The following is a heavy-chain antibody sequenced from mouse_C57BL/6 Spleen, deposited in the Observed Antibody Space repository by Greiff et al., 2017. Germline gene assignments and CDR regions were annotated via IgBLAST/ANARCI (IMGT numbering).Heavy chain of an antibody. V-gene: IGHV5-4*01. D-gene: IGHD3-1*01. J-gene: IGHJ1*03. CDR1: GFTFSSYA. CDR3: ARDRGFGLYFDV. Sequence: EVKLVESGGGLVKPGGSLKLSCAASGFTFSSYAMSWVRQTPEKRLEWVATISDGGSYTYYPDNVKGRFTISRDNAKNNLYLQMRHLKSEDTAMYYCARDRGFGLYFDVWGTGTTVTVAS. CDR2: ISDGGSYT.